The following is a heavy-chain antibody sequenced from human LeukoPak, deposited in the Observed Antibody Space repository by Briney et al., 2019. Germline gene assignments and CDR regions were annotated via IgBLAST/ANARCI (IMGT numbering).Heavy chain of an antibody. CDR2: INPNSGGT. CDR1: GYTFTGYY. Sequence: GASVKVSCKASGYTFTGYYMHWVRQAPGQGLEWIGWINPNSGGTNYAQKFQGRVTMTRDTSISTAYMELSRLRSDDTAVYYCARDRTIFGVVMPEWYFDYWGQGTLVTVSS. V-gene: IGHV1-2*02. D-gene: IGHD3-3*01. J-gene: IGHJ4*02. CDR3: ARDRTIFGVVMPEWYFDY.